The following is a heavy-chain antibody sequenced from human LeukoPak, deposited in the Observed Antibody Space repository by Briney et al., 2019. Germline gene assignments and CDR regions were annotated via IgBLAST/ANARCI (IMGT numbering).Heavy chain of an antibody. CDR1: GFTFSSYS. D-gene: IGHD2-8*02. V-gene: IGHV3-48*04. J-gene: IGHJ4*02. Sequence: GGSLRLSCAASGFTFSSYSMNWVCQAPGKGLEWVSYISSSSSTIYYADSVKGRSTIPRDNAKNSLYLQMSSLRVEDTAVYYCASYLYWWSDLGYWGQGTLVTVSS. CDR3: ASYLYWWSDLGY. CDR2: ISSSSSTI.